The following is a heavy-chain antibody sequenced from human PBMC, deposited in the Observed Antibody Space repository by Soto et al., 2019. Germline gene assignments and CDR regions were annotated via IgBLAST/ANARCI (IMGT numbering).Heavy chain of an antibody. CDR1: GFSPISYW. D-gene: IGHD2-2*01. Sequence: EVQLVESGGGLVQPGGSLRLSCAASGFSPISYWMSWVRQAPGKGLEWVANVKQDGTEKYYVDSVKGRFTISRDNAKNSLFLQMNSLRAEDTAVYYCARVYCSSSSCYYFDYWGQGTLVTVSS. J-gene: IGHJ4*02. CDR2: VKQDGTEK. V-gene: IGHV3-7*01. CDR3: ARVYCSSSSCYYFDY.